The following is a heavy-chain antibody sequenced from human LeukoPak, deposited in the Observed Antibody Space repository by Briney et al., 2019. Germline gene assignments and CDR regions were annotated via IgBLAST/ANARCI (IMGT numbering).Heavy chain of an antibody. J-gene: IGHJ6*04. V-gene: IGHV3-21*01. Sequence: GGSLRLSCAASGFNFSFSYYSMNWVRQAPGKGLEWVSSISSSSSYIYYAGSVKGRFTISRDNAKNSLYLQMNSLRAEDTAVYYCAELGITMIGGVWGKGTTVTISS. CDR1: GFNFSFSYYS. CDR3: AELGITMIGGV. D-gene: IGHD3-10*02. CDR2: ISSSSSYI.